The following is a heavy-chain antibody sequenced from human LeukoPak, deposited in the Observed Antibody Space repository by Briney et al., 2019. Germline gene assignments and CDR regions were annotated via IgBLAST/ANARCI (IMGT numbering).Heavy chain of an antibody. CDR3: AKVWSAGYSYGYSYYFDY. Sequence: GGSLRLSCAASGFTFSSYAMSWVRQAPGKGLEWVSAISGSGGSTNYADTVKGRFTISRDNSKNTLYLQMNSLRAEDTAVYYCAKVWSAGYSYGYSYYFDYWGQGTLVTVSS. D-gene: IGHD5-18*01. V-gene: IGHV3-23*01. CDR2: ISGSGGST. J-gene: IGHJ4*02. CDR1: GFTFSSYA.